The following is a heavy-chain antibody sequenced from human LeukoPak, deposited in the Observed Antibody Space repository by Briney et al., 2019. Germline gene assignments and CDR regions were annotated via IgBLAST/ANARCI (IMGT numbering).Heavy chain of an antibody. CDR2: IYTSGST. Sequence: SETLSLTCTVSGGSISSYYWSWIRQPAGKGLEWIGRIYTSGSTNYNPSLKSRVTMSVDTSKSQFSLKLSSVTAADTAVYYCARPFYYGSGSRGDPIDYWGQGTLVTVSS. CDR1: GGSISSYY. J-gene: IGHJ4*02. CDR3: ARPFYYGSGSRGDPIDY. D-gene: IGHD3-10*01. V-gene: IGHV4-4*07.